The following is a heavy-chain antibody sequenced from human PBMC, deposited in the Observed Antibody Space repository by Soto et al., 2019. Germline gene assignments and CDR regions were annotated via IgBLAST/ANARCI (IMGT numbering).Heavy chain of an antibody. CDR2: IYYSGST. CDR3: PRDRLSMALGY. Sequence: PSETLSLTCTVSGGSVSSGGYYWSWIRQHPGKGLEWIGYIYYSGSTYYNPSLKSRVTISVDTSKNQFSLKLSSVTAADTAVYYCPRDRLSMALGYWGQGTLVTVSS. CDR1: GGSVSSGGYY. D-gene: IGHD3-10*01. J-gene: IGHJ4*02. V-gene: IGHV4-31*03.